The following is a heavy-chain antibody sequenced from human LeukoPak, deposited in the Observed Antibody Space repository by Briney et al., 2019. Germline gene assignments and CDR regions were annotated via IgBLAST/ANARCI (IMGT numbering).Heavy chain of an antibody. V-gene: IGHV5-51*01. J-gene: IGHJ4*02. CDR1: GYDFAAYW. Sequence: GESLKISCKGPGYDFAAYWIAWVRQMPGKGLEWMGNINPADSHITYSPSFQGQVTISVDKSISTAYLQWSSLKASDSAMYYCARHYSYAWFGYWGQGSLVTVSS. CDR2: INPADSHI. CDR3: ARHYSYAWFGY. D-gene: IGHD3-16*01.